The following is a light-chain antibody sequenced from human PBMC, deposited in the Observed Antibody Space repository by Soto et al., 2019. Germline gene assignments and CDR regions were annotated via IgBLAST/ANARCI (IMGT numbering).Light chain of an antibody. J-gene: IGKJ1*01. Sequence: EIVLTQSPATLSLSPGGRATLSCRASQSLSLSLAWYQQKPCQAPRLLIYDASKRASVFPASFSGSGSGTDFTLTISSLEPADFAVYYCQERTGCPPWTFGQGTKVDIK. V-gene: IGKV3-11*01. CDR2: DAS. CDR3: QERTGCPPWT. CDR1: QSLSLS.